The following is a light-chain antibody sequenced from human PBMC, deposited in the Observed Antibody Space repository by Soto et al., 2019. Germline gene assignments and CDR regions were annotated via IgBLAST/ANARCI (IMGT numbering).Light chain of an antibody. V-gene: IGKV3-15*01. CDR2: HAS. CDR1: ESVTRN. CDR3: QQYNDWPPIT. Sequence: EIVLTQSPVILSVSPGETATLSCRASESVTRNLAWYQHIPGQAPRLLVFHASVRATGIPARFSGSGSGTEFSLTISNLQSEDFAVYFWQQYNDWPPITFGQGTRLEIK. J-gene: IGKJ5*01.